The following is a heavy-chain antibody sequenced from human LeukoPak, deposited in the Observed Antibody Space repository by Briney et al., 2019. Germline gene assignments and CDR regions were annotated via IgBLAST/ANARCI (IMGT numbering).Heavy chain of an antibody. CDR3: ATRPPSETYYGVLDY. D-gene: IGHD3-16*01. Sequence: GGSLRLPCEVSGLTFSRHAMTWVRQAPGKGLEWVSGITASGGSTYHAESVKGRFTISRDNSKNTLYLQMNSLRAEDTAVYYCATRPPSETYYGVLDYWGQGTLVTVSS. J-gene: IGHJ4*02. CDR1: GLTFSRHA. V-gene: IGHV3-23*01. CDR2: ITASGGST.